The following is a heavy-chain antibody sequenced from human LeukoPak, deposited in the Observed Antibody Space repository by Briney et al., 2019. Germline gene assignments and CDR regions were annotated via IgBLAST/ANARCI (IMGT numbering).Heavy chain of an antibody. V-gene: IGHV3-30-3*01. D-gene: IGHD3-10*01. Sequence: GGSLRLSCAASGFTFSSYAMPWVRQAPGKGLEWVAFISYDGSNKYYADSVKGRFTISRDNSKNTLYLQMNSLRAEDTAVYYCARGAITMVRGVITDYGMDVWGQGTTVTVSS. CDR2: ISYDGSNK. J-gene: IGHJ6*02. CDR1: GFTFSSYA. CDR3: ARGAITMVRGVITDYGMDV.